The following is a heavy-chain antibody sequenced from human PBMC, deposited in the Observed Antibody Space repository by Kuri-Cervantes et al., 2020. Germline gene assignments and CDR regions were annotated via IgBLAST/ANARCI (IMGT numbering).Heavy chain of an antibody. J-gene: IGHJ3*02. CDR1: GSSISNYY. D-gene: IGHD2-2*01. V-gene: IGHV4-59*12. CDR2: IYYSGST. Sequence: GSLRLSCTVSGSSISNYYWTWIRQPPGKGLEWIGYIYYSGSTNYNPYLKSRVTISVDTSKNQFSLKLSSVTAADTAVYYCARDRRYCSSTSCYRWGVDAFDIWGRGTMVTVSS. CDR3: ARDRRYCSSTSCYRWGVDAFDI.